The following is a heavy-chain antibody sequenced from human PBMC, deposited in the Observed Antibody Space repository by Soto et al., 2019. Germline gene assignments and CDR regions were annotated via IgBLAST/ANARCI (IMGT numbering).Heavy chain of an antibody. CDR1: GDSVSSNNVA. CDR3: AGESSGYYYRYFDC. CDR2: TYYRSQWYD. J-gene: IGHJ4*02. Sequence: SRTLSLTCDISGDSVSSNNVAWNWIRQSPSTGLEWLGRTYYRSQWYDDYAESVKSRISIIPDTAKNQFSLRLNSVTPEDTAVYYCAGESSGYYYRYFDCWGQGTLVTVSS. D-gene: IGHD3-22*01. V-gene: IGHV6-1*01.